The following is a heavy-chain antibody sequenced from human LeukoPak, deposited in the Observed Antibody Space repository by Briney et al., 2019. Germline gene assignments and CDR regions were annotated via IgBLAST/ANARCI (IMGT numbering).Heavy chain of an antibody. V-gene: IGHV1-46*01. J-gene: IGHJ4*02. Sequence: GASVTVSCKAFGYTFTSNYMHWVRQAPGQGPEWMGVISPSGGSTTYAQKFQGRVTLTRDMSTSTDYLELSSLRPEDTAVYFCSPDEKMAAMQYWGQGILVTVSS. CDR1: GYTFTSNY. D-gene: IGHD2-2*01. CDR3: SPDEKMAAMQY. CDR2: ISPSGGST.